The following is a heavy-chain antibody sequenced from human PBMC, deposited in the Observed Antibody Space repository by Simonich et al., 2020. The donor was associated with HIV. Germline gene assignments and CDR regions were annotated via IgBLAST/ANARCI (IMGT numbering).Heavy chain of an antibody. V-gene: IGHV1-69-2*01. D-gene: IGHD2-2*01. CDR2: IDPEDGET. Sequence: EVQLVQSGAEVKKPGATMKISCNISGHTFIDYYLHWRQQAPGKGLEWGGRIDPEDGETIYAEKFQGRGTITADTSTDTVYMELSSLRSEDTAMYYCATVVVLPAATRGTWFDPWGQGTLVTVSS. CDR3: ATVVVLPAATRGTWFDP. CDR1: GHTFIDYY. J-gene: IGHJ5*02.